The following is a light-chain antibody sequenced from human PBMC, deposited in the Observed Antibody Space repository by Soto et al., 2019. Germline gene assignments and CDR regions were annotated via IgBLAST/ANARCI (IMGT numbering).Light chain of an antibody. CDR1: QSVSVNS. CDR3: QQYGGSHFT. V-gene: IGKV3-20*01. CDR2: AAS. J-gene: IGKJ3*01. Sequence: EIVLTQSPGTLSLSPGERATLSCRASQSVSVNSLAWYQQKGGQAPRLLIYAASTRGTGVPDRFSGSGSGTDCALTISGLETEDFAVYYCQQYGGSHFTFGPGTKVDIK.